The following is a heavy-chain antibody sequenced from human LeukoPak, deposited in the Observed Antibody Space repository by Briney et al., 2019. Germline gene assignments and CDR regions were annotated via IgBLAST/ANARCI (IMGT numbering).Heavy chain of an antibody. D-gene: IGHD5-24*01. J-gene: IGHJ4*02. CDR2: ISNDGSRT. CDR1: GFNFSSYW. V-gene: IGHV3-74*03. Sequence: GGSLRLSCAASGFNFSSYWMHWVRQAPGKGLVWVSHISNDGSRTTYADSVKGRFTISRDNAKNMVYLQMNSLRAEDTAVYYCARSDGGFDYWGQGTLVTVSS. CDR3: ARSDGGFDY.